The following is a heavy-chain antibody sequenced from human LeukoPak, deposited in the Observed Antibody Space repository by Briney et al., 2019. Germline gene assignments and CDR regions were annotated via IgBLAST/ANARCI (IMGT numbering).Heavy chain of an antibody. CDR3: ARKDTVTGYNWFDP. CDR1: GFTFSSYW. V-gene: IGHV3-7*01. J-gene: IGHJ5*02. CDR2: IKQDGSEK. Sequence: GGSLRLSCAASGFTFSSYWMSWVRQAPGKGLEWVANIKQDGSEKYYVDSVKGRFTISRDNAKNSLYLQMNSLRAEDTAVYYCARKDTVTGYNWFDPWGQGTLVTVSS. D-gene: IGHD4-11*01.